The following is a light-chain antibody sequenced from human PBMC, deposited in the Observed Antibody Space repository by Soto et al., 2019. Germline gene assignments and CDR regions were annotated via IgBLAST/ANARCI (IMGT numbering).Light chain of an antibody. J-gene: IGLJ1*01. CDR3: SSYTSDNTYV. CDR1: SSDVGGYNY. Sequence: QSALTQPASVSGSPGQSITISCSGTSSDVGGYNYVSWYQQHPGKAPRVMIYDVSNRPSGVSNRFSGSKSGNTATLTISGLQDEDEADYYCSSYTSDNTYVFATGTKVTVL. V-gene: IGLV2-14*01. CDR2: DVS.